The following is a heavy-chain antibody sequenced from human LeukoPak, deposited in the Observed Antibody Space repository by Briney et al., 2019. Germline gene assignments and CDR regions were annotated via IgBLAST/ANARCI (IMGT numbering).Heavy chain of an antibody. J-gene: IGHJ6*03. V-gene: IGHV3-23*01. CDR2: ISGSAGST. CDR1: GFTFSSYT. D-gene: IGHD6-19*01. CDR3: AKKAVAGYYYYYMDV. Sequence: GGSLRLSCAVSGFTFSSYTVSWVRQAPGKGLEWVSLISGSAGSTYYADSVKGRFTISRDNSKNTLYLQMNSLRPEDTAVYYCAKKAVAGYYYYYMDVWGKGTTVTVSS.